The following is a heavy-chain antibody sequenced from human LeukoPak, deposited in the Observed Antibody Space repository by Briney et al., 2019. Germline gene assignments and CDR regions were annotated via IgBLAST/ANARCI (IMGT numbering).Heavy chain of an antibody. CDR3: AIDRWGRRFGELLAVYYYYGMDV. J-gene: IGHJ6*02. V-gene: IGHV1-69*13. CDR2: IIPIFGTA. Sequence: SVKVSCKASGGSSSSHAISRVRQAPAQGLELMGGIIPIFGTATYVQKFQGRVTLTADESTSTAYMELRSPRSEDTAVYHSAIDRWGRRFGELLAVYYYYGMDVWGQGTTVTVSS. CDR1: GGSSSSHA. D-gene: IGHD3-10*01.